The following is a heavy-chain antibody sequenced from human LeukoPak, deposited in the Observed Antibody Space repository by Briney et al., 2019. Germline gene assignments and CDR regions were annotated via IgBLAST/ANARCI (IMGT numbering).Heavy chain of an antibody. D-gene: IGHD5-12*01. Sequence: PGGSLRLSCTASGFTFSRYWMTWVRQAPGKGLEWVANIKEDGSAKYYVDSMKGRFTISRDNAKHSLYLQINSLRAEDTAVYYCARDSPGYGGYSYWGQGTLVTVSS. CDR3: ARDSPGYGGYSY. CDR2: IKEDGSAK. J-gene: IGHJ4*02. V-gene: IGHV3-7*04. CDR1: GFTFSRYW.